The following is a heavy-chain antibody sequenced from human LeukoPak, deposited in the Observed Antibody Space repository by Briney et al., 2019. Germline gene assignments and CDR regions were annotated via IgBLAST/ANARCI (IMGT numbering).Heavy chain of an antibody. CDR3: ARLVAVTGTVRLDP. D-gene: IGHD6-19*01. V-gene: IGHV4-59*01. J-gene: IGHJ5*02. CDR1: GGSISSSY. CDR2: IHFSGST. Sequence: SETLSLTCTISGGSISSSYWSWIRQPPGKGLQWIGYIHFSGSTKYNPSLKNRVTITVDTSKTQFSLKLNSVTAADTAMYYCARLVAVTGTVRLDPWGQGTLVTVSS.